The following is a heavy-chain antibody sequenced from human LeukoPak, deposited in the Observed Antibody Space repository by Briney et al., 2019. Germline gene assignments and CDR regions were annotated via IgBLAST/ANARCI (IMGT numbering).Heavy chain of an antibody. V-gene: IGHV3-21*01. J-gene: IGHJ4*02. CDR1: GFTFSSYS. CDR2: ISSSSSYI. CDR3: ATLEEGYSYVHFDY. D-gene: IGHD5-18*01. Sequence: GGSLRPSCAASGFTFSSYSMNWVRQAPGKGLEWVSSISSSSSYIYYADSVKGRFTISRDNAKNSLYLQMNSLRAEDTAVYYCATLEEGYSYVHFDYWGQGTLVTVSS.